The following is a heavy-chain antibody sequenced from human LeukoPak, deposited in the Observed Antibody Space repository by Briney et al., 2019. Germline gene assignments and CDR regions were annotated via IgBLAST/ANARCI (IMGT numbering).Heavy chain of an antibody. J-gene: IGHJ4*02. CDR3: ARGRRDSRQFDY. CDR1: GYTFSGYY. D-gene: IGHD3-10*01. V-gene: IGHV1-2*02. Sequence: ASVKVSCKASGYTFSGYYIHWVRQAPGQGLEWMGWINPNSGDTHYAQKFQGRVTMTRDTSSSTAYMDLNSLISDDTAVYYCARGRRDSRQFDYWGQGTLVTVSS. CDR2: INPNSGDT.